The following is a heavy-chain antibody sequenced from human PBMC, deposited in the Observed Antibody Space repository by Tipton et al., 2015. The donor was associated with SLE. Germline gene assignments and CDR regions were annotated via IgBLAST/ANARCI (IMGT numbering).Heavy chain of an antibody. CDR3: ARGSDGEYVRYFDV. V-gene: IGHV4-4*07. Sequence: LRLSCPVSGGSIIFDSWGWIRQSAGRGLEWVGRIYSSGDRDDNPSLRSRVTMSIDASQNRVSLRLKSVSAADTAVYYCARGSDGEYVRYFDVWGPGTLVTVSS. CDR1: GGSIIFDS. CDR2: IYSSGDR. J-gene: IGHJ2*01. D-gene: IGHD4-17*01.